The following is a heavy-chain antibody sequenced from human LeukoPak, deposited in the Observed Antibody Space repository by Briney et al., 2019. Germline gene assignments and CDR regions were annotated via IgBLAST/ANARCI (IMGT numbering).Heavy chain of an antibody. CDR2: ISSSGSTI. CDR3: ARETSIAAPGY. Sequence: GGSLRLSCSASAFAFSTYAMSWVRQAPGKGLDWVSYISSSGSTIYYADSVKGRFTISRDNAKNSLYLQMNSLRAEDTAVYYCARETSIAAPGYWGQGTLVTVSS. D-gene: IGHD6-6*01. CDR1: AFAFSTYA. J-gene: IGHJ4*02. V-gene: IGHV3-48*04.